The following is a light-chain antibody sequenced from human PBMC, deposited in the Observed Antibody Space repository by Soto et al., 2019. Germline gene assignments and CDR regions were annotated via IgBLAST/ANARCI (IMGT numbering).Light chain of an antibody. J-gene: IGLJ2*01. CDR2: SNN. CDR3: AAWADSLNGVV. Sequence: QSVLTQPPSASGTPGQRVTISCSGSSSNIGSNYVYWYHHLPGTAPKVLIYSNNQRPSGVPDRFSGSKSGTSASLAISGLRSEDEADYHCAAWADSLNGVVFGGGTKLTVL. CDR1: SSNIGSNY. V-gene: IGLV1-47*01.